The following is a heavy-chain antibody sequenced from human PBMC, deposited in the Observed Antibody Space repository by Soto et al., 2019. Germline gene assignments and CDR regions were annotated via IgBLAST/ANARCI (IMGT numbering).Heavy chain of an antibody. CDR3: ARGGYYDSSGSRNYRDYGMSV. V-gene: IGHV1-18*01. CDR2: ISAYDGYT. J-gene: IGHJ6*02. Sequence: QVQLVQSGAEVKKPGASVKVSCKASGYTFSSYGINWVRQAPGQGLEWLGWISAYDGYTNYAQILQGRVSMTTDTSTKTAYMELRSLRSDDTGVYYCARGGYYDSSGSRNYRDYGMSVWGQGTSVTVSS. CDR1: GYTFSSYG. D-gene: IGHD6-19*01.